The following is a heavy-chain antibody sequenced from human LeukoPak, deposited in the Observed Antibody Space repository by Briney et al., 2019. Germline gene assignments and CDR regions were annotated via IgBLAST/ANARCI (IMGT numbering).Heavy chain of an antibody. CDR1: GFTFSNYW. D-gene: IGHD6-19*01. Sequence: PGGSLRLSCAASGFTFSNYWMSWVRQAPGKGLEWVAKIKQDGSEKYYVDSVKGRFTISRDNAKNSLYLQMNSLRAEDTAVYYCARWSSSSGWEHFDYWGQGTLVTVSS. CDR3: ARWSSSSGWEHFDY. V-gene: IGHV3-7*01. CDR2: IKQDGSEK. J-gene: IGHJ4*02.